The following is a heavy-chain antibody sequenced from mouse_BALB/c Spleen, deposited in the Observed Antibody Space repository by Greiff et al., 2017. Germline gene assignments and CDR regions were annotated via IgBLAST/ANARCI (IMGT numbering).Heavy chain of an antibody. Sequence: QVQLQQSGPGLVQPSQSLSITCTVSGFSLTSYGVHWVRQSPGKGLEWLGVIWSGGRTDYNAAFISRLSISKDNSKSQVFFKMNSLQANDTAIYYCASYYRPAWFAYWGQGTLVTVSA. CDR3: ASYYRPAWFAY. D-gene: IGHD2-14*01. CDR2: IWSGGRT. V-gene: IGHV2-2*02. CDR1: GFSLTSYG. J-gene: IGHJ3*01.